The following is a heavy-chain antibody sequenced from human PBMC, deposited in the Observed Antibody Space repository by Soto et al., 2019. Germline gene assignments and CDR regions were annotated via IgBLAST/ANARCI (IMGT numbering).Heavy chain of an antibody. J-gene: IGHJ4*02. CDR1: GFSLSTSGVG. Sequence: QITLKESGPTLVKPTQTLTLTCTFSGFSLSTSGVGVGWIRQSPGKALEWRALIYWDDDKRYSPSLKSRLTITKDTSKNQVVLTMTNMDPVDTATYYCAHSTCSSTSCYEGRYYFDYWGQGTLVTVSS. D-gene: IGHD2-2*01. V-gene: IGHV2-5*02. CDR2: IYWDDDK. CDR3: AHSTCSSTSCYEGRYYFDY.